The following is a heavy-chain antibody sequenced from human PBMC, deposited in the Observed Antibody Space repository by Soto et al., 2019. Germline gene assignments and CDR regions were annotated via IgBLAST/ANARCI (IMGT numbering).Heavy chain of an antibody. D-gene: IGHD3-22*01. J-gene: IGHJ3*02. CDR2: ISAYNGNT. CDR3: ARDPGQYYYDSSGYSEFDI. Sequence: RASVKVSCKASGYTFTSYGISWVRQAPGQGLEWMGWISAYNGNTNYAQKLQGRVTMTTDTSTSTAYMELRSLRSDDTAVYYCARDPGQYYYDSSGYSEFDIWGQGTMVTVSS. CDR1: GYTFTSYG. V-gene: IGHV1-18*01.